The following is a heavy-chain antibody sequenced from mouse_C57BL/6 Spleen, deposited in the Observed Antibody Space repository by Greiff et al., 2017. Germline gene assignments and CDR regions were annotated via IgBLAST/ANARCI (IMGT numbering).Heavy chain of an antibody. J-gene: IGHJ3*01. CDR2: ITPSTGGT. CDR1: GYSFTGYY. V-gene: IGHV1-42*01. Sequence: VQLQQSGPELVKPGASVKISCKASGYSFTGYYMNWVKQSPEKSLEWIGEITPSTGGTTYNQKFKAKATLTVDKSSSTAYMQLKSLTSEDSAVYYCARSDYGSSRAWFAYWGQGTLVTVSA. CDR3: ARSDYGSSRAWFAY. D-gene: IGHD1-1*01.